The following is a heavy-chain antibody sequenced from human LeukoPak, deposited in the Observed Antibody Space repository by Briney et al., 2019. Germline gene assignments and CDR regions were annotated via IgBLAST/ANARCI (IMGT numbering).Heavy chain of an antibody. CDR3: TTAPWELPPNDY. CDR1: GFTFSNTW. CDR2: IKSKTDGGTT. Sequence: PGGSQRLSCAASGFTFSNTWMSWVRQAPGKGLEWVGRIKSKTDGGTTDYAAPVKGRFTISRDDSKNTLYLQMNSLKTEDTAVYYCTTAPWELPPNDYWGQGTLLTVSS. D-gene: IGHD1-26*01. V-gene: IGHV3-15*01. J-gene: IGHJ4*02.